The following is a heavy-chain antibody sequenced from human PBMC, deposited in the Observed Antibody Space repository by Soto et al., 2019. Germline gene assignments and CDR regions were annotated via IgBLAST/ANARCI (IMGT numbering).Heavy chain of an antibody. V-gene: IGHV4-34*04. J-gene: IGHJ5*02. D-gene: IGHD3-16*01. CDR1: GGSFSGHY. CDR3: AAFGGFAWFDP. Sequence: QVQLQQRGAGLLKPSETLSLTCAVYGGSFSGHYWSWIRQTPGKGLEWIGEISHSGITNNNPSLMSRGTSSADTCKYQFCLLLTSLTAADTAVYYCAAFGGFAWFDPWGQGIQVTVSS. CDR2: ISHSGIT.